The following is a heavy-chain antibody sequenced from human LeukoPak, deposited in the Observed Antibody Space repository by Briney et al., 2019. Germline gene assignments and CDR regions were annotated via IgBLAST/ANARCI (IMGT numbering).Heavy chain of an antibody. CDR1: GYTFSNYY. CDR3: AREESGGYFAY. D-gene: IGHD2-8*02. Sequence: ASVKVSCKASGYTFSNYYVHWVRQAPGQGLEWMGLINPTGTGTNYAQKFRGRVTLTRDTSTTTVYMELSSLRSEDSAVYYCAREESGGYFAYWGQGTLVIVSS. CDR2: INPTGTGT. V-gene: IGHV1-46*01. J-gene: IGHJ4*02.